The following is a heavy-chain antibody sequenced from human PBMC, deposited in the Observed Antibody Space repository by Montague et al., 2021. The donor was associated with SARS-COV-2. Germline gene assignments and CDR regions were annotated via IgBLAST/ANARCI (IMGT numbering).Heavy chain of an antibody. Sequence: SETLSLTCTVSGGPISSYYWSWIRQPPGKGLEWIGYIYYSGSTNYNPSLKSRVTISVDTSKNQFSLKLSSVTAADTAVYYCARHGRFSVIVNTPRGAFDIWGQGTMVTVSS. D-gene: IGHD3-22*01. CDR1: GGPISSYY. CDR2: IYYSGST. CDR3: ARHGRFSVIVNTPRGAFDI. V-gene: IGHV4-59*08. J-gene: IGHJ3*02.